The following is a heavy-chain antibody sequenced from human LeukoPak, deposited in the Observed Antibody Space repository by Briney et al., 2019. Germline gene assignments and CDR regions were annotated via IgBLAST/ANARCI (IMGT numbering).Heavy chain of an antibody. D-gene: IGHD3-9*01. CDR2: ISTSSSYL. CDR3: ARDGVLRYFASY. J-gene: IGHJ4*02. CDR1: GFTFSTYT. V-gene: IGHV3-21*01. Sequence: GGSLRLSCAASGFTFSTYTMNWVRQGPGKGLEWVSSISTSSSYLYYADSVKGRFTISRDNAKNSLYLQMNSLRAEDTAVYYCARDGVLRYFASYRGQGTLVTVSS.